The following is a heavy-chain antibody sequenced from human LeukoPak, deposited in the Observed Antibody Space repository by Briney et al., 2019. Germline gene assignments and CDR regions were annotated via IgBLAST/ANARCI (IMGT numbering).Heavy chain of an antibody. CDR3: AKERYGYGYGKLYFDY. J-gene: IGHJ4*02. V-gene: IGHV3-30*18. Sequence: GGSLRLSCAASGFTFSSYGMHWVRQAPGKGLEWVAVISYDGSNKYYADSVKGRFTISRDNSKNTLYLQMNSLRAEDTAVYYCAKERYGYGYGKLYFDYWGQGTLVTVSS. CDR2: ISYDGSNK. CDR1: GFTFSSYG. D-gene: IGHD5-18*01.